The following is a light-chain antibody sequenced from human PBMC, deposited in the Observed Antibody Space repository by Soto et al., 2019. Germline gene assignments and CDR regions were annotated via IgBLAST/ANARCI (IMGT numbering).Light chain of an antibody. CDR3: EQYASSAYP. CDR1: QSVSSSY. V-gene: IGKV3-20*01. CDR2: GAS. Sequence: EIVLTQSPGTLSLSPGDRATLSCRTSQSVSSSYLAWYQQKPGQAPRLLIYGASRRATGIPDRFSGSGSGTDFTLTIGRLEPEDFAVYFCEQYASSAYPFGQGTKLEIK. J-gene: IGKJ2*01.